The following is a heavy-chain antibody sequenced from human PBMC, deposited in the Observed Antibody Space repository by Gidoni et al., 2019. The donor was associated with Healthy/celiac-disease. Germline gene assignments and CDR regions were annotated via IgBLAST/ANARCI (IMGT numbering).Heavy chain of an antibody. CDR3: EGGGPGGDY. CDR1: GITSSSYS. CDR2: ISSSSITI. Sequence: EVQLVESGGGLVQPGGSLRLSCAASGITSSSYSLNWVRQAPGKGLEWVSYISSSSITINYAVSVKGLFTISRDKAKNSLYLQMDSLGDEDASVYYCEGGGPGGDYWGQGTLVTVSS. D-gene: IGHD3-10*01. J-gene: IGHJ4*02. V-gene: IGHV3-48*02.